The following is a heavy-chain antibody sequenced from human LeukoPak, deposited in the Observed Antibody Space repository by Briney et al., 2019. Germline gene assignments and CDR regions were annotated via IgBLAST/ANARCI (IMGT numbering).Heavy chain of an antibody. CDR2: ISNSGSST. CDR3: ASLYSTNY. D-gene: IGHD5-18*01. V-gene: IGHV3-23*01. CDR1: GFTFSTYA. J-gene: IGHJ4*02. Sequence: GGSLRLSCAASGFTFSTYAMTWVRQAPGKGLEWVSGISNSGSSTYYADSVKGRFTVSRDNSKNMLYLQMNSLRTEDTALYYCASLYSTNYWGQGTLVTVSS.